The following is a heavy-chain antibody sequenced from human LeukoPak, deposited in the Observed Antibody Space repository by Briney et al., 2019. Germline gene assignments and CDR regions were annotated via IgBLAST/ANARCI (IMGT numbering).Heavy chain of an antibody. V-gene: IGHV5-51*01. CDR3: ARIWGGRRYYDILTGYYNRRQHFDY. J-gene: IGHJ4*02. CDR1: GYSFTSSW. CDR2: IYPGDSDT. D-gene: IGHD3-9*01. Sequence: HGESLKISCQASGYSFTSSWIGWVRQLPGKGLEWMGIIYPGDSDTRYSPSFQGQVTISADKSISTAYLQWSSLKASDTAMYYCARIWGGRRYYDILTGYYNRRQHFDYWGQGTLVTVSS.